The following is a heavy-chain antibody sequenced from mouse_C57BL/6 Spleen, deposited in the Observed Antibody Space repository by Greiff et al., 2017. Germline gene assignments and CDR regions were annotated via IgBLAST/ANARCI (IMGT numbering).Heavy chain of an antibody. CDR3: ARDGGYYGSSQSWYFDV. D-gene: IGHD1-1*01. Sequence: EVQVVESEGGLVQPGSSMKLSCTASGFTFSDYYMAWVRQVPEKGLEWVANINYDGSSTYYLDSLKSRFIISRDNAKNILYLQMSSLKSEDTATYYCARDGGYYGSSQSWYFDVWGTGTTVTVSS. CDR2: INYDGSST. CDR1: GFTFSDYY. V-gene: IGHV5-16*01. J-gene: IGHJ1*03.